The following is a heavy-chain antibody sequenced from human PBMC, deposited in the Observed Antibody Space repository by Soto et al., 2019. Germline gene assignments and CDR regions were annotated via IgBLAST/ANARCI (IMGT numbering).Heavy chain of an antibody. D-gene: IGHD4-4*01. CDR3: ASSYSNYDLIDYYYGMDV. Sequence: QVQLVQSGAEVKKPGASVKVSCKASGYTFSSYAMHWVRQAPGQRLEWMGWINAGNGNTKYSQKFQGRVTITRDTSASTAYMELSSLRSEDTAVYYCASSYSNYDLIDYYYGMDVWGQGTTVTVSS. CDR2: INAGNGNT. V-gene: IGHV1-3*01. J-gene: IGHJ6*02. CDR1: GYTFSSYA.